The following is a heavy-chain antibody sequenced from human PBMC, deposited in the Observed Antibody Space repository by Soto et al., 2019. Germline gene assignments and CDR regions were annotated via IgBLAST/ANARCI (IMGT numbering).Heavy chain of an antibody. Sequence: TLSLTCTVSGGSISSGDYYWSWIRQPPGKGLEWIGYIYYSGSTYYNPSLKSRVTISVDTSKNQFSLKLSSVTAADTAVYYCAREEVDSGSYYEYNWFDPWGQGTLVTVS. J-gene: IGHJ5*02. D-gene: IGHD1-26*01. CDR2: IYYSGST. CDR1: GGSISSGDYY. V-gene: IGHV4-30-4*01. CDR3: AREEVDSGSYYEYNWFDP.